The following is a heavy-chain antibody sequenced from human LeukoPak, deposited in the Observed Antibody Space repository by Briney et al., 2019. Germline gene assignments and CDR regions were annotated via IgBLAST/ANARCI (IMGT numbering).Heavy chain of an antibody. D-gene: IGHD3-10*01. CDR2: INHSGST. V-gene: IGHV4-34*01. CDR3: ARGKELLWFGELFGWFAP. Sequence: SETLSLTCAVYGGSFSGYYWSWIRQPPGKGLEWIGEINHSGSTNYNPSLKSRVTISVDTSKNQFSLKLSSVTAADTAVYYCARGKELLWFGELFGWFAPWGQGTLVTLSS. CDR1: GGSFSGYY. J-gene: IGHJ5*02.